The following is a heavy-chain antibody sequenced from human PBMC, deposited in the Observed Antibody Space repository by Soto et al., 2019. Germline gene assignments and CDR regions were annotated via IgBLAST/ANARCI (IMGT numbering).Heavy chain of an antibody. D-gene: IGHD4-4*01. Sequence: QVQLQESGPGLVKPSQTLSLTCTVSGGSISSGGYYWSWIRQHPGKGLEWIGYIYYSGSTYYNPSLKSRVTISVDTSKNQFSLKLSSVTAADTALYYCARAGGNYSNSIGDWFDPWGQGTLVTVSS. CDR1: GGSISSGGYY. CDR2: IYYSGST. J-gene: IGHJ5*02. CDR3: ARAGGNYSNSIGDWFDP. V-gene: IGHV4-31*03.